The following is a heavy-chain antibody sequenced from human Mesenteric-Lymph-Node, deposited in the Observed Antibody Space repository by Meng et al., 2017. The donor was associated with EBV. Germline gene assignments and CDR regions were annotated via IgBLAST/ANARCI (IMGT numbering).Heavy chain of an antibody. V-gene: IGHV2-5*02. CDR3: AHNTGGGVAFDI. CDR1: GFSLSTSGVG. CDR2: IYWDDDK. Sequence: QITLKESGPTLVKPTQTLTLTCTLSGFSLSTSGVGVGWIRQPPGKALEWLALIYWDDDKRYSPSLKSRLTITKDTSKNQVVLTMTNMDPVDTATYYCAHNTGGGVAFDIWGQGTMVTVSS. D-gene: IGHD1-14*01. J-gene: IGHJ3*02.